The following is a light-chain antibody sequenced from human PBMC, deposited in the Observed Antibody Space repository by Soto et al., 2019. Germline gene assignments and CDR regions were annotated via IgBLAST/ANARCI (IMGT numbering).Light chain of an antibody. CDR1: QSVTSS. CDR2: DVS. J-gene: IGKJ1*01. CDR3: QQYNNWPPE. V-gene: IGKV3D-15*01. Sequence: EIVLTQSPATLSLSPGDRATLSCRASQSVTSSLAWFQQKPGQAPRLLIYDVSRRATAIPARFSGSGSGTEFTLTISSLQSEDFAVYYCQQYNNWPPEFGQGTKVEIK.